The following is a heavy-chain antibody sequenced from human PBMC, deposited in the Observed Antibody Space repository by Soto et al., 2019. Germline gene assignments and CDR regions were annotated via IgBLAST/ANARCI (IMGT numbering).Heavy chain of an antibody. CDR1: GFTFGDYA. J-gene: IGHJ6*03. V-gene: IGHV3-49*03. D-gene: IGHD2-2*01. Sequence: GGSLRLSCTASGFTFGDYAMSWFRQAPGKGLEWVGFIRSKAYGGTTEYAASVKGRFTISRDDSKSIAYLQMNSLKTEDTAVYYCTRYCSSTSCYASYYYMDVWGKGTTVTVSS. CDR2: IRSKAYGGTT. CDR3: TRYCSSTSCYASYYYMDV.